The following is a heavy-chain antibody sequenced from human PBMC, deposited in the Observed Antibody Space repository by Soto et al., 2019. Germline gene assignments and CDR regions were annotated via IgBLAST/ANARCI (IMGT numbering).Heavy chain of an antibody. V-gene: IGHV4-34*01. CDR3: ARRSLYNWFDP. J-gene: IGHJ5*02. CDR2: INHSGST. Sequence: PSETLSLTCAVYGGSFSGYYWSWIRQPPGKGLEWIGEINHSGSTNYNPSLKSRVTISVDTSKNQFSLKLSSVTAADTAVYYCARRSLYNWFDPWGQGTPVTVSS. CDR1: GGSFSGYY.